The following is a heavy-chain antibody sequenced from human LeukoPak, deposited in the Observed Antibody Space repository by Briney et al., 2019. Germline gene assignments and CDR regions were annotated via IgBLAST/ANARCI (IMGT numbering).Heavy chain of an antibody. D-gene: IGHD2-2*01. J-gene: IGHJ4*02. V-gene: IGHV3-23*01. CDR2: ISGSGGST. Sequence: QSGGSLRLSCAASGFTFSSSAMSWVRQAPGKGLEWVSAISGSGGSTYYADSVKGRFTISRDNSKNTLYLQMNSLRAEDTAVYYCAKAGDMGYCSSTSCYADYWGQGTLVTVSS. CDR1: GFTFSSSA. CDR3: AKAGDMGYCSSTSCYADY.